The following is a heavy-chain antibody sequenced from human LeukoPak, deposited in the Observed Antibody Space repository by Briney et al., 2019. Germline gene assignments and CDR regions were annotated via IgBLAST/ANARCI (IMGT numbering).Heavy chain of an antibody. CDR2: ISGSGGST. Sequence: GGSLSLSCAASGFTFSSYAMSWVRQAPGKGLEWVSAISGSGGSTYYADSVKGRFTISRDNSKNTLYLQMNSLRAEDTAVYYCAKDRVRFIVGATFAFDIWGQGTMVTVSS. V-gene: IGHV3-23*01. CDR1: GFTFSSYA. D-gene: IGHD1-26*01. J-gene: IGHJ3*02. CDR3: AKDRVRFIVGATFAFDI.